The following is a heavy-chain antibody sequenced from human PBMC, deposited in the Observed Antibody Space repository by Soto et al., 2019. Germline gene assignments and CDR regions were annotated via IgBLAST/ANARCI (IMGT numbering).Heavy chain of an antibody. V-gene: IGHV3-73*01. CDR2: IRSKANNYAT. Sequence: PGGSLRLSCAASGFTFSGSAMHWVRQASGKGLEWVGRIRSKANNYATTYAASVKGRFTISRDDSKNSAYLQMNSLKTEDTAVYYCTTGLSNGYYNFDYWGQGTPVTVSS. J-gene: IGHJ4*02. CDR1: GFTFSGSA. D-gene: IGHD3-22*01. CDR3: TTGLSNGYYNFDY.